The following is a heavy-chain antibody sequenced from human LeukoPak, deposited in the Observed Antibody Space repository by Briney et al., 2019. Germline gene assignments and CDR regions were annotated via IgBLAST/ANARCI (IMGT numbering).Heavy chain of an antibody. CDR2: ISGGGGDT. J-gene: IGHJ3*02. CDR1: GFTFSTYA. Sequence: GGSLRLSFAASGFTFSTYAMNSVRQVPGKGLGRVSIISGGGGDTYYADSVRGRLAISRDNSNDTLHLQMNSLRADDTAIYYCAVTRGGDYIYDAFDIRGQGTMVTVSS. CDR3: AVTRGGDYIYDAFDI. V-gene: IGHV3-23*01. D-gene: IGHD3-16*01.